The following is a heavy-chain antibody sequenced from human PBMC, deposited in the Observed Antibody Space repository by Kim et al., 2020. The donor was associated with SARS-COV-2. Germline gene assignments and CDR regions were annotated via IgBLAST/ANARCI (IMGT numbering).Heavy chain of an antibody. J-gene: IGHJ4*02. V-gene: IGHV1-69*01. CDR3: AREANGYNFRYFGYFDY. D-gene: IGHD5-12*01. Sequence: FQGRVTNTADESTSTAYMELSSLRSEDTAVYYCAREANGYNFRYFGYFDYWGQGTLVTVSS.